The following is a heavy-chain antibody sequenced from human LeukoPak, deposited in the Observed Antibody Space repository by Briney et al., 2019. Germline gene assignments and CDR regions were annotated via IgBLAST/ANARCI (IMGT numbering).Heavy chain of an antibody. CDR1: GFTFSSYG. D-gene: IGHD3-10*01. CDR2: IRYDGSNK. J-gene: IGHJ6*02. V-gene: IGHV3-30*02. CDR3: AKAARVSGVRGVSSYGMDV. Sequence: PGGSLRLSCAASGFTFSSYGMHWVRQAPGKGLEWVAFIRYDGSNKYYADSVKGRFTISRDNSKNTLYLQMNSLRAEDTAVYYCAKAARVSGVRGVSSYGMDVWGQGTTVTVSS.